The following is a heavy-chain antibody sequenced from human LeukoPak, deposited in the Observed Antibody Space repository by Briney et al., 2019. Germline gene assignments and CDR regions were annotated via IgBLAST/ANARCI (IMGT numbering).Heavy chain of an antibody. Sequence: SQTLSLTCSVSGGSIISGPYYWSWIRQPAGEGLEWIGRIYTSGSATYNPSLKSRVTISVDTSKSQFSLKLSSVTAADTAVYYCARDQYCSGGSCHANHYYYVDVWGKGTTVTVSS. J-gene: IGHJ6*03. V-gene: IGHV4-61*02. CDR1: GGSIISGPYY. CDR2: IYTSGSA. D-gene: IGHD2-15*01. CDR3: ARDQYCSGGSCHANHYYYVDV.